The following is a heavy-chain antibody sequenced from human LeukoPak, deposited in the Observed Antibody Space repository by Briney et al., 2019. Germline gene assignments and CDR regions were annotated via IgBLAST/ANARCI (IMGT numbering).Heavy chain of an antibody. CDR2: ISSTSSTI. V-gene: IGHV3-48*01. CDR3: AKDRSIGTYYTFDH. J-gene: IGHJ4*02. D-gene: IGHD1-26*01. Sequence: PGGSLRLSCAASGFTFSSYSMNWVRQAPGKGLEWVSYISSTSSTIYYADSVKGRFTVSRDNSKNNLYLQMSRLTAADTAVYYCAKDRSIGTYYTFDHWGQGTLVTVSS. CDR1: GFTFSSYS.